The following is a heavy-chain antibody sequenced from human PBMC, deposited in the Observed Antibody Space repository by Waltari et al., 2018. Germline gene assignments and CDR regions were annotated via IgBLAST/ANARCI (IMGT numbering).Heavy chain of an antibody. J-gene: IGHJ4*02. V-gene: IGHV3-21*01. CDR2: ISGDTKYI. CDR3: ARDRRGYFDY. Sequence: EVQLVESGGCLVKAGGSLRLSCEASGFTYSAYSMNWFRQAPGKGREWVSSISGDTKYIYYADSVNGRFTISSDDAKDSLYLKMNSLRVEDTAVYYCARDRRGYFDYWGQGTLVTVSS. CDR1: GFTYSAYS. D-gene: IGHD3-16*01.